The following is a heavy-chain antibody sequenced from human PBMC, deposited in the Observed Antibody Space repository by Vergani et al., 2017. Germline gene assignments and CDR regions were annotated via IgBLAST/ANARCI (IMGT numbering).Heavy chain of an antibody. D-gene: IGHD3-9*01. Sequence: QVDLQESGPGLVKSSETLSLNCAVSGYSVGSGYYWGWIRQPPGRGLEWIGCVHRNGNTYYTSSLRSRATISRDTSKNQFSLRLTSVTAADTAVYYCARLSVLTGYWGGFDYWGQGTLVTVSS. J-gene: IGHJ4*02. CDR1: GYSVGSGYY. CDR2: VHRNGNT. V-gene: IGHV4-38-2*01. CDR3: ARLSVLTGYWGGFDY.